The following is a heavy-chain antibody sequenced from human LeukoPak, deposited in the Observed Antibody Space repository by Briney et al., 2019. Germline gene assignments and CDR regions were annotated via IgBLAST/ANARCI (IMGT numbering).Heavy chain of an antibody. Sequence: GGSLRLSCAASGFTFNSYGMHWVRQAPGKGLEWVAVISYDGSNKYYADSVKGRFTISRDNSKNTLYLQMNSLRAEDTAVYYCAKAPSGSSNYFDYWGQGTLVTVSS. D-gene: IGHD1-26*01. CDR1: GFTFNSYG. CDR2: ISYDGSNK. V-gene: IGHV3-30*18. CDR3: AKAPSGSSNYFDY. J-gene: IGHJ4*02.